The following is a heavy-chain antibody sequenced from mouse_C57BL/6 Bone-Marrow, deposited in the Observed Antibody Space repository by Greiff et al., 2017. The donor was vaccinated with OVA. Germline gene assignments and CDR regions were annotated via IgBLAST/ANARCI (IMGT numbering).Heavy chain of an antibody. CDR3: ARGPPLLWYDY. Sequence: DVQLQESGPGLVKPSQSLSLTCSVTGYSITSGYYWNWIRQFPGNKLEWMGYISYDGSNNYNPSLKNRISITRDTSKNQFFLKLNSVTTEDTATYYCARGPPLLWYDYWGQGTTLTVSS. J-gene: IGHJ2*01. CDR2: ISYDGSN. CDR1: GYSITSGYY. D-gene: IGHD2-1*01. V-gene: IGHV3-6*01.